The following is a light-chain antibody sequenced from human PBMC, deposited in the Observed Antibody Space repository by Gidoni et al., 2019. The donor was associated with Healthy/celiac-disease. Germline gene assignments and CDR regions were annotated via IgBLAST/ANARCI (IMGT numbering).Light chain of an antibody. CDR3: QQSYSHPVLT. V-gene: IGKV1-39*01. Sequence: DIQMTQSPSSLSASVGDRVTITCRASQSISSYLNWYQQKPGKAPKLLIYAASSLQSGVPSRFSGSGSGTDFTLTISSLQPEDFATYYCQQSYSHPVLTFGGGTKVEIK. J-gene: IGKJ4*01. CDR2: AAS. CDR1: QSISSY.